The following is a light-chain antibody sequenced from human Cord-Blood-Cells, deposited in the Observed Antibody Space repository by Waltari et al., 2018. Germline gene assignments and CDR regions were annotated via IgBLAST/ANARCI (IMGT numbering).Light chain of an antibody. CDR1: QSVLYSSNNKNH. Sequence: DIVMTQSPDSLAVSLGERATINCNSSQSVLYSSNNKNHLAWYQQKPGQPPKLLIYWASTRESGVPDRFSGSGSGTDFTLTISSLQAEDVAVYYCQQYYSTPRTFGQGTKVEIK. V-gene: IGKV4-1*01. J-gene: IGKJ1*01. CDR2: WAS. CDR3: QQYYSTPRT.